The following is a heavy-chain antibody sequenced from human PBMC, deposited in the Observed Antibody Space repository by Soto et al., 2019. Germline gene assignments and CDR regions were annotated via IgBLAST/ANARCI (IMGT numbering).Heavy chain of an antibody. CDR2: LSSSGTYI. CDR3: ARGALFSSSNCFRCGLHDIPRQRTTDP. CDR1: GVTLNKCY. V-gene: IGHV3-21*01. D-gene: IGHD2-2*01. J-gene: IGHJ5*02. Sequence: PGQARRLRCGGSGVTLNKCYMIGGRQALGKELEWVSSLSSSGTYIYYADSVKGRFTISRDNAKNSLYLQMNSLRAEDTAVYYCARGALFSSSNCFRCGLHDIPRQRTTDP.